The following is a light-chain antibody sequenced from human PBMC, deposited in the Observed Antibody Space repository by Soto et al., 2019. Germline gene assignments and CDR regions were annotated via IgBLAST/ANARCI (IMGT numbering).Light chain of an antibody. Sequence: IQLTQSPSSLSASVGDRVTITCRASQGISSYLAWYQQKPGKAPDLLIYSASTLQSGVPSRFSGSGSETEFSLTIRALQPEDFATYYCQQLSRYPLTFGGGTKLDI. J-gene: IGKJ4*01. CDR3: QQLSRYPLT. CDR2: SAS. CDR1: QGISSY. V-gene: IGKV1-9*01.